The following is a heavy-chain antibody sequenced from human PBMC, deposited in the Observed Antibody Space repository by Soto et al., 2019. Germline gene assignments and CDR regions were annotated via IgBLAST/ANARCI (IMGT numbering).Heavy chain of an antibody. CDR3: ARGGSFGELPVYFDY. CDR1: GFTFSSYW. J-gene: IGHJ4*02. D-gene: IGHD3-10*01. Sequence: PGGSLRLSCAASGFTFSSYWMSWVRQAPGKGLEWVANIKQDGSEKYYVDSVKGRFTISRDNAKNSLYLQMNSLRAEDTAVYYCARGGSFGELPVYFDYWGQGTLVTVSS. V-gene: IGHV3-7*01. CDR2: IKQDGSEK.